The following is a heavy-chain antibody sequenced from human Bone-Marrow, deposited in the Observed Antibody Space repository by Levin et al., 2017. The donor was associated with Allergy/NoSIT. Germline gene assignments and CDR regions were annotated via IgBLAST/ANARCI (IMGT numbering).Heavy chain of an antibody. V-gene: IGHV3-33*01. J-gene: IGHJ5*02. CDR1: GFTFSSYG. D-gene: IGHD3-22*01. CDR2: IWYDGSNK. Sequence: GGSLRLSCAASGFTFSSYGMHWVRQAPGKGLEWVAVIWYDGSNKYYADSVKGRFTISRDNSKNTLYLQMNSLRAEDTAVYYCARNWRYYDSSGYYYWFDPWGQGTLVTVSS. CDR3: ARNWRYYDSSGYYYWFDP.